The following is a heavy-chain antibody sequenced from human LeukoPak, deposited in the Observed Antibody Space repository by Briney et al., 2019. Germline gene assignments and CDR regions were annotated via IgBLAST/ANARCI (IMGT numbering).Heavy chain of an antibody. Sequence: SETLSLTCTVSGGSISGYYWSWIRQPPGKGLEWIGYIYYSGSAKYNPSLKSRVTISVDTSKNQFSLKLSSVTAADTAVYYCARWLQSVFDYWGQGTLVTVSS. D-gene: IGHD5-24*01. CDR2: IYYSGSA. CDR1: GGSISGYY. J-gene: IGHJ4*02. V-gene: IGHV4-59*08. CDR3: ARWLQSVFDY.